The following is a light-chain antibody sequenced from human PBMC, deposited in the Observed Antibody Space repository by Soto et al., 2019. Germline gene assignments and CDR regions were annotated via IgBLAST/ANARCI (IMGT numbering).Light chain of an antibody. CDR2: GAS. CDR3: QKYGGPPLP. V-gene: IGKV3-20*01. CDR1: QSVSSSY. Sequence: EIVLTQSPGTLSLSPGERATLSCRASQSVSSSYLAWYQQKPGQAPRLLIYGASSRATGIPDRFSGSGSGKDFPLTISKLDLEVLAVYYCQKYGGPPLPFGGGTKVEIK. J-gene: IGKJ4*01.